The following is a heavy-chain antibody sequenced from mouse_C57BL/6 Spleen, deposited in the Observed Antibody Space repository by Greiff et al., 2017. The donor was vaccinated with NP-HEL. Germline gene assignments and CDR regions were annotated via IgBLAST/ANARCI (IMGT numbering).Heavy chain of an antibody. CDR3: ARRRLRQGLYYAMDY. CDR2: ISSGSSTI. J-gene: IGHJ4*01. CDR1: GFTFSDYG. D-gene: IGHD2-4*01. Sequence: DVKLVESGGGLVKPGGSLKLSCAASGFTFSDYGMHWVRQAPEKGLEWVAYISSGSSTIYYADTVKGRFTISRDNAKNTLFLQMTSLRSEDTAMYYCARRRLRQGLYYAMDYWGQGTSVTVSS. V-gene: IGHV5-17*01.